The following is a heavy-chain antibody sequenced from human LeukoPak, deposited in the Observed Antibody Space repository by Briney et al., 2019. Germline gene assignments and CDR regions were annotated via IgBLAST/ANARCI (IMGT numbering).Heavy chain of an antibody. D-gene: IGHD3-10*01. CDR3: ASVYYGYYFDY. CDR1: GFTFSSYW. J-gene: IGHJ4*02. Sequence: PGGSLRLSCAASGFTFSSYWMSWVRQAPGKGLEWVASIKQDGSEKYYVDSVKGRFTISRDNAKNSLYLQMNSLRAEDTAVYYCASVYYGYYFDYWGQGTLVTVSS. V-gene: IGHV3-7*01. CDR2: IKQDGSEK.